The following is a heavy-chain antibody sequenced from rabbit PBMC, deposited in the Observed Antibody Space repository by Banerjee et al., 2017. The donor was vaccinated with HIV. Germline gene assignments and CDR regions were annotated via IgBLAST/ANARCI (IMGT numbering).Heavy chain of an antibody. D-gene: IGHD1-1*01. CDR1: GFDLSSYW. V-gene: IGHV1S45*01. Sequence: QEQLEESGGDLVKPEGSLTLTCTASGFDLSSYWICWVRQAPGKGLELIAYIHSSNGNTYYANWAKGRFTISKTSSTTVTLQMTSLTAADTATYFCARDIGGGGYGWGLWGPGTLVTVS. CDR3: ARDIGGGGYGWGL. J-gene: IGHJ6*01. CDR2: IHSSNGNT.